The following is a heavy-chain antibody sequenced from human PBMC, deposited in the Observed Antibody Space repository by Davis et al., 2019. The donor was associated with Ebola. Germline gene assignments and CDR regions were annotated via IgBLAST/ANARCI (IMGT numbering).Heavy chain of an antibody. CDR2: IMPDGSEN. CDR3: AKDDDF. V-gene: IGHV3-7*03. Sequence: PGGSLRLSCVVSGFTFSESWMSWVRQAPGKGLEWVATIMPDGSENYHVDSVKGRFTISRDNAKSSLFLQMNTLKPEDTALYYCAKDDDFWGQGALVTVSA. CDR1: GFTFSESW. J-gene: IGHJ4*02.